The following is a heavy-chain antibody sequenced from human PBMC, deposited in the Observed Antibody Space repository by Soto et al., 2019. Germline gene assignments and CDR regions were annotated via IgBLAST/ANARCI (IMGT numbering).Heavy chain of an antibody. CDR2: IIPIFGTA. Sequence: GASVKVSCKASGGTFSSYAISWVRQAPGQGLEWMGGIIPIFGTANYAQKFQGRVTITADESTSTAYMELSSLRSEDTAVYYCARARPSMYYYYGMDVWVQGTTVTVSS. CDR1: GGTFSSYA. J-gene: IGHJ6*02. V-gene: IGHV1-69*13. CDR3: ARARPSMYYYYGMDV.